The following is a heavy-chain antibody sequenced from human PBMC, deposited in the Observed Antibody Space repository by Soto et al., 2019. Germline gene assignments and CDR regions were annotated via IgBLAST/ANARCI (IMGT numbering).Heavy chain of an antibody. V-gene: IGHV3-33*01. D-gene: IGHD3-22*01. J-gene: IGHJ4*02. Sequence: TGGSLRLSCAASGFTFSSYGMHWVRQAPGKGLEWVAVIWYDGSNKYYADSVKGRFTISRDNSKNTLYLQMNSLRAEDTAVYYCARDENDSSGLSDYWGQGTLVTVSS. CDR2: IWYDGSNK. CDR1: GFTFSSYG. CDR3: ARDENDSSGLSDY.